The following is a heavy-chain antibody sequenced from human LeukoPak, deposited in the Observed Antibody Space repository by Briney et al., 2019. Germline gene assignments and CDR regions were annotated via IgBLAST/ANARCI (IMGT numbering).Heavy chain of an antibody. CDR1: GFTFSSYA. CDR2: ISSSGSTI. Sequence: GGSLRLSCAASGFTFSSYAMSWVRQAPGKGLEWVSYISSSGSTINYADSVKGRFTISRDNAKNSLYLQMNSLRAEDTAVYYCARHDGDYEADFDYWGQGTLVTVSS. D-gene: IGHD4-17*01. CDR3: ARHDGDYEADFDY. V-gene: IGHV3-48*03. J-gene: IGHJ4*02.